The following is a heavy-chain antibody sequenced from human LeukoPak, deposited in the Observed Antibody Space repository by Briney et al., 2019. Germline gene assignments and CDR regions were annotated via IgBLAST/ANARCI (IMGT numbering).Heavy chain of an antibody. V-gene: IGHV1-46*01. CDR3: ARGPTIRQWRTMKYYFDY. CDR2: INPSGGST. CDR1: GYTFTSYY. D-gene: IGHD6-19*01. J-gene: IGHJ4*02. Sequence: ASVKVSCKASGYTFTSYYMHWVRQAPGQGLEWMGIINPSGGSTSYAQKFQGRVTMTRDTSTSTVYMELSSLRSEDTAVYYCARGPTIRQWRTMKYYFDYWGQGTLVTVSS.